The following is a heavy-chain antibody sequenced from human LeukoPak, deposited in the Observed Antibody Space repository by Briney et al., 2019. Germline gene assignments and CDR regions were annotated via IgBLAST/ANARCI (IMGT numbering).Heavy chain of an antibody. J-gene: IGHJ5*02. V-gene: IGHV1-24*01. CDR3: ATDLITMVRGVIIEGFDP. CDR1: GYTLTELS. Sequence: ASVKVSCKVSGYTLTELSMHWVRQAPGKGLEWMGGFDPEDGETIYAQKFQGRVTMTEDTSTDTAYMELSSLRSEDTAVYYCATDLITMVRGVIIEGFDPWGQGTLVTVPS. D-gene: IGHD3-10*01. CDR2: FDPEDGET.